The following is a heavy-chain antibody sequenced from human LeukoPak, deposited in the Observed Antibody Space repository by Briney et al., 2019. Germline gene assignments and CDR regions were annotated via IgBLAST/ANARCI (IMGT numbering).Heavy chain of an antibody. CDR1: GFTFSSYA. J-gene: IGHJ3*02. Sequence: GGSLRLSCAASGFTFSSYAMSWVRQAPGKGLEWVSAISGSGGSTYYADSVKGRFTISRDNSKNTLYLQVNSLRAEDTAVYYCAKEGAASSGWYGDAFDIWGQGTMVTVSS. D-gene: IGHD6-19*01. V-gene: IGHV3-23*01. CDR3: AKEGAASSGWYGDAFDI. CDR2: ISGSGGST.